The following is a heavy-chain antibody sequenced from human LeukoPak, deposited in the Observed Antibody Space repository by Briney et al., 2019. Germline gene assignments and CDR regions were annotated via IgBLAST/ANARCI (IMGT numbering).Heavy chain of an antibody. CDR1: GGSLSSSSYY. V-gene: IGHV4-39*07. CDR3: ARVGKITMVRGVIIPTWFDP. CDR2: IYYSGST. J-gene: IGHJ5*02. Sequence: PSETLSFTCTVSGGSLSSSSYYWGWIRQPPGKGLEWIVSIYYSGSTYYNPSLKSRVTISVDTSKNQFSLKLSSVTAADTAVYYCARVGKITMVRGVIIPTWFDPWGQGTLVTVSS. D-gene: IGHD3-10*01.